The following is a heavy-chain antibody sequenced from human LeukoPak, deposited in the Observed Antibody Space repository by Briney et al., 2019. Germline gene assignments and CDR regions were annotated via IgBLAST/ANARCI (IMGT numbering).Heavy chain of an antibody. Sequence: SETLPLTCSVSGDSFSAIRYYWGWIRQPPGRGLEWIASVYYRGDSYCNPSLESRVTISVDTSKSQFSLTLRSVTAADTAVYYCARHLGSSIEYWAQGTLVTVSS. V-gene: IGHV4-39*01. CDR1: GDSFSAIRYY. D-gene: IGHD3-10*01. CDR2: VYYRGDS. CDR3: ARHLGSSIEY. J-gene: IGHJ4*02.